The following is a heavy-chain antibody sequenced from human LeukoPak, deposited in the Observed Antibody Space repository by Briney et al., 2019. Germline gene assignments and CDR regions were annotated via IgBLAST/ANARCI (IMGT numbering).Heavy chain of an antibody. J-gene: IGHJ3*02. CDR3: ARVLLERPGIDSFDM. CDR1: GFRLGSYS. V-gene: IGHV3-48*02. CDR2: INSGSYTI. D-gene: IGHD1-1*01. Sequence: PGGSLRLSCGASGFRLGSYSMAWVRQAPGKGLEWVSHINSGSYTIYYADSVKGRFTISRDNAGNSLYLQMNSLRDEDTAVYYCARVLLERPGIDSFDMWGQGTMVTVSS.